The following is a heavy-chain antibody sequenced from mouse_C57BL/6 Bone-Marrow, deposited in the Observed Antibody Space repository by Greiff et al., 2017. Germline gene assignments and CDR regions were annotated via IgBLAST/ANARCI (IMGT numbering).Heavy chain of an antibody. D-gene: IGHD2-14*01. CDR3: ARGYSLFDY. Sequence: QVHLQQPGAELVRPGSSVKLSCKASGYTFTSYWMDWVKQRPGQGLEWIGNIYPSDSETHYNQKFKDKATLTVDKSSSTAYMQLSSLTSEDSAVYYCARGYSLFDYWGQGTTLTVAS. V-gene: IGHV1-61*01. J-gene: IGHJ2*01. CDR1: GYTFTSYW. CDR2: IYPSDSET.